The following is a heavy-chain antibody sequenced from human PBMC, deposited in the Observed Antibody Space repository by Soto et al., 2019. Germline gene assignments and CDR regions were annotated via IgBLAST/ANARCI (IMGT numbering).Heavy chain of an antibody. CDR1: GGSISSSSYY. D-gene: IGHD7-27*01. J-gene: IGHJ4*02. V-gene: IGHV4-39*01. CDR2: IYYSGST. Sequence: PSETLSLTCTVSGGSISSSSYYWGWIRQPPGKGLEWIGSIYYSGSTYYNPSLKSRVTISVDTSKNQFSLKLSSVTAADTAVYYCARLGGDGGAGDNPSYYFDYWGQGTRVTVAS. CDR3: ARLGGDGGAGDNPSYYFDY.